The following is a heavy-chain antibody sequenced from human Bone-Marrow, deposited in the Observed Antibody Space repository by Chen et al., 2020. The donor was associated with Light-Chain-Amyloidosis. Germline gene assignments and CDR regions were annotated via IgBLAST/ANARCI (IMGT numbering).Heavy chain of an antibody. D-gene: IGHD3-22*01. J-gene: IGHJ4*02. CDR1: GFTFSSYA. Sequence: VQLLESGGGLVQPGGSLRLSCAASGFTFSSYAMSWVRQAPGKGLEWVSAISGSGGSTYYADSVKGRFTISRDNSKNTLYLQMNSLRAEDTAVYYCAKDRGYYDSSGYPATYFDYWGQGTLVTVSS. CDR2: ISGSGGST. CDR3: AKDRGYYDSSGYPATYFDY. V-gene: IGHV3-23*01.